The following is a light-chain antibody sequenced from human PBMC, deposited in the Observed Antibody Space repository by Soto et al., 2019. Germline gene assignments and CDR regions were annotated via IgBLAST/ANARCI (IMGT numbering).Light chain of an antibody. J-gene: IGLJ1*01. Sequence: QSVLTQPASVSGSPGQSITISCTGTSSDLYDYNYVSWYQQHPGKAPKLLIYEVSDRPSGVSDRFSGSKSGNTASLTISGLQAEDEADYYCSSYTSSSTLVFGTGTKVTVL. CDR3: SSYTSSSTLV. CDR2: EVS. CDR1: SSDLYDYNY. V-gene: IGLV2-14*01.